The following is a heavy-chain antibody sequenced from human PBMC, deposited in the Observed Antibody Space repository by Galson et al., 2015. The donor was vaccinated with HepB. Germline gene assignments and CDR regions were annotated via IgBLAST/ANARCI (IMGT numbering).Heavy chain of an antibody. D-gene: IGHD3-10*01. V-gene: IGHV1-24*01. Sequence: SVKVSCKVSGYTLTELSMHWVRQAPGKGLEWMGGFDPEDGETIYAQKFQGRVTMTEDTSTDTAYMELSSLRSEDTAVYYCATSHSMTGTDWFDPWGQGTLVTVSS. CDR1: GYTLTELS. CDR2: FDPEDGET. J-gene: IGHJ5*02. CDR3: ATSHSMTGTDWFDP.